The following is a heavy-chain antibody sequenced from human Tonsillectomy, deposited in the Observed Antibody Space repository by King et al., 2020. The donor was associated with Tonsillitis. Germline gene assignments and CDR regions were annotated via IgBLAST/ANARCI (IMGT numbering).Heavy chain of an antibody. CDR2: INPNTGCT. D-gene: IGHD1-26*01. V-gene: IGHV1-2*02. J-gene: IGHJ4*02. CDR1: GYTFTGYY. Sequence: VQLVESGAEVKKPGASVKVSFKASGYTFTGYYLHWVRQAPGQGLEWMGLINPNTGCTNYAQKFPGRVSMTRDTSLSTAYMALSRLTSDDTAVYYCARDEAGSYPYWGPGTLVTVSS. CDR3: ARDEAGSYPY.